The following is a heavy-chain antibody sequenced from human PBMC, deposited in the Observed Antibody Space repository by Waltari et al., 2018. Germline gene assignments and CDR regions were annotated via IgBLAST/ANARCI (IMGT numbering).Heavy chain of an antibody. CDR3: ARGTRVNLVRGAEWFDF. D-gene: IGHD3-10*01. CDR2: TYHGGRI. Sequence: QVQLPESGPAVMKPSETLSLPFQVPGFTVVSGYYWGWTRQSPGQWLAWIGSTYHGGRIFYNPALESRVSISLDRSENQVALEVRSLTAADTAVYYCARGTRVNLVRGAEWFDFWGPGMLVSVSS. V-gene: IGHV4-38-2*02. CDR1: GFTVVSGYY. J-gene: IGHJ5*01.